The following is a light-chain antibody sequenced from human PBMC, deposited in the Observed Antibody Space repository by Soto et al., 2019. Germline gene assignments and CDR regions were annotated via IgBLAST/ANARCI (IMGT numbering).Light chain of an antibody. Sequence: EIVLAQSPGTLSLSPGERATLSCRASQSVTNSFLAWYQQKPGQAPRLLIYGASRRATGIPDRLTGSGCGTDFTLTISRLEPEDFAVYYCQQYVSSPWAFGQGTKVEI. V-gene: IGKV3-20*01. CDR1: QSVTNSF. CDR3: QQYVSSPWA. J-gene: IGKJ1*01. CDR2: GAS.